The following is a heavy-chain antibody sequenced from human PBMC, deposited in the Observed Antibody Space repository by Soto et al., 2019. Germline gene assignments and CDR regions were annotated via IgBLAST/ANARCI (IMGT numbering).Heavy chain of an antibody. CDR2: INPNSGGT. CDR3: ARDGGKSLPNTVTTNGVHGRDV. Sequence: GASVKVSCKASGYTFTGYYMHWVRQAPGQGLEWMGWINPNSGGTNYAQKFQGRVTMTRDTSISTAYMELSRLRSDDTAVYYCARDGGKSLPNTVTTNGVHGRDVWGQGTTVTVSS. V-gene: IGHV1-2*02. J-gene: IGHJ6*02. CDR1: GYTFTGYY. D-gene: IGHD4-17*01.